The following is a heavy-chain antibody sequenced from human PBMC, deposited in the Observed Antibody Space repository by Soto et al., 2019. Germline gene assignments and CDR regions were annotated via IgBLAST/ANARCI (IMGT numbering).Heavy chain of an antibody. CDR1: GYTFTSYA. V-gene: IGHV1-8*02. D-gene: IGHD4-17*01. CDR3: ARTLYGDNVDY. J-gene: IGHJ4*02. Sequence: VKVSCKASGYTFTSYAMHWVRQAPGQGLEWMGWMNPNSGNTGYAQKFQGRVTMTRNTSISTAYMELSSLRSEDTAVYYCARTLYGDNVDYWGQGTLVNVSS. CDR2: MNPNSGNT.